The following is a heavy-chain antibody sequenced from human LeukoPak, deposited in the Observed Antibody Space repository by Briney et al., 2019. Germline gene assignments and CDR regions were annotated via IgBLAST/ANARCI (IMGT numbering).Heavy chain of an antibody. CDR2: IYDIGTT. D-gene: IGHD6-13*01. CDR1: GGSINNYF. Sequence: SETLSLTCTISGGSINNYFWTWIRQPPGKGLEWIGYIYDIGTTYYNPSLKSRVTISVDTSKNQFSVKLTSVTAADTAVYYCARRNPAAAGNEVDSWGQGSLGTLSS. V-gene: IGHV4-59*08. CDR3: ARRNPAAAGNEVDS. J-gene: IGHJ4*02.